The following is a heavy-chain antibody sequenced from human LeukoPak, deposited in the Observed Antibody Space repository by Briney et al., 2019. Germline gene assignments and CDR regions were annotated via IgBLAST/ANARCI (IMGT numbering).Heavy chain of an antibody. D-gene: IGHD5-12*01. J-gene: IGHJ4*02. V-gene: IGHV3-49*04. Sequence: GGSLRLSCTASGFTFGEFAMSWVRQAPGKGLEWISFIRSNTYGGTTEYAVSVGGRFTVSRDDSKSIAYLEMNSLKTEDTAVYYCSRGGRYSGYLDVWGQGTLVTVSS. CDR1: GFTFGEFA. CDR2: IRSNTYGGTT. CDR3: SRGGRYSGYLDV.